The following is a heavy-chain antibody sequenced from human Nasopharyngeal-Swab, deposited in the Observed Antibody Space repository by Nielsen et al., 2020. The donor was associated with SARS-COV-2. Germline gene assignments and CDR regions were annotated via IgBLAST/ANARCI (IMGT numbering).Heavy chain of an antibody. J-gene: IGHJ4*02. CDR2: IGSKAYGGTT. D-gene: IGHD6-13*01. V-gene: IGHV3-49*02. Sequence: WIRQPPGKGLEWVGFIGSKAYGGTTEYAASVKGRFTISRDDSKSIAYLQMNSLKTEDTAVYYCTRSYSSSWYGGYYFDYWGQGTLVTVSS. CDR3: TRSYSSSWYGGYYFDY.